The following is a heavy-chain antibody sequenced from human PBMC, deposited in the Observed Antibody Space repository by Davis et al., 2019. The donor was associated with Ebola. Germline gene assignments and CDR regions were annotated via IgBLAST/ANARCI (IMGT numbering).Heavy chain of an antibody. Sequence: ASVKVSCKASGYTFTGYYMHWVRQAPGQGLEWMGWINPNSGGTNYAQKFQGRVTMTRDTSISTAYMELSSLRSEDTAVYYCARVSYDFWSGYSSYWGQGTLVTVSS. CDR2: INPNSGGT. D-gene: IGHD3-3*01. V-gene: IGHV1-2*02. CDR1: GYTFTGYY. J-gene: IGHJ4*02. CDR3: ARVSYDFWSGYSSY.